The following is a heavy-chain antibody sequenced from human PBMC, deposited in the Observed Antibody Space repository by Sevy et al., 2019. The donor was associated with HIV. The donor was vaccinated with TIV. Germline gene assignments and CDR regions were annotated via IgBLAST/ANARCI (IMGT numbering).Heavy chain of an antibody. D-gene: IGHD3-16*01. CDR1: GFTFSNYA. Sequence: GGSLRLSCAASGFTFSNYAMSWVRQAPEKGLEWVSTISGSDGGTYYTDSVKGRFTISRDNSKNTLFLQMNSLRGEDTAVYYCAKGGHHLFPDVDYWGQGTLVTVSS. J-gene: IGHJ4*02. CDR3: AKGGHHLFPDVDY. V-gene: IGHV3-23*01. CDR2: ISGSDGGT.